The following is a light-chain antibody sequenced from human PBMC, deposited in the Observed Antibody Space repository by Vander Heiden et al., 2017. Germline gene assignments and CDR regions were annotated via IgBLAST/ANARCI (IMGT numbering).Light chain of an antibody. CDR2: AAS. Sequence: AIQMTQSPSSLSASVGDRVTITCRASHGIRNDLGWYQQKPGKAAKLLIYAASSLQSGVPARFSGSGSGTDFTLPISSLQPEDFATYYCLQDYNYPLTFGGGTKVEIK. V-gene: IGKV1-6*01. CDR3: LQDYNYPLT. J-gene: IGKJ4*01. CDR1: HGIRND.